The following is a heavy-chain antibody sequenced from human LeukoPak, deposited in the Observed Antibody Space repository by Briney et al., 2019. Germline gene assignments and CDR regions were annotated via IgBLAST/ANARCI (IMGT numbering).Heavy chain of an antibody. CDR1: GFTVSSDS. CDR3: AKTARDSGIYLVYYFDH. V-gene: IGHV3-53*01. Sequence: GGSLRLSCAASGFTVSSDSMSWVRQAPGKGLEWVSVIYRAGNTYYADSVKGRFTISRDSSKNMVFLQMSGLRAEDTAIYYCAKTARDSGIYLVYYFDHWGQGSLVTVSS. D-gene: IGHD3-10*01. CDR2: IYRAGNT. J-gene: IGHJ4*02.